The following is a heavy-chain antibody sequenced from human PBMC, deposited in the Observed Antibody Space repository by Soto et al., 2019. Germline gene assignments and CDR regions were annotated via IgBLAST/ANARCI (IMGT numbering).Heavy chain of an antibody. J-gene: IGHJ4*02. CDR2: VKSKTDGGTA. CDR3: TTEVPDYDILTGYYADY. V-gene: IGHV3-15*07. CDR1: GFTFNNAW. Sequence: PGGSLRLSCAASGFTFNNAWMNWVRQAPGKGLEWVGRVKSKTDGGTADYAAPVKGRFTISRDDSRNTLYLQMNNVKVEDTAVYYCTTEVPDYDILTGYYADYWGQGTLVTVSS. D-gene: IGHD3-9*01.